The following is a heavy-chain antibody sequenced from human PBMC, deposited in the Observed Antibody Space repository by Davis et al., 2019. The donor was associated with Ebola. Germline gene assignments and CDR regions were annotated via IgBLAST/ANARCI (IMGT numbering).Heavy chain of an antibody. CDR3: ARGRLGYCSGGSCYGYYGMDV. D-gene: IGHD2-15*01. CDR2: IKQDGSEK. V-gene: IGHV3-7*03. Sequence: GGSLRLSCAASGFTFSSYWMSWVRQAPGKGLEWVANIKQDGSEKYYVDSVKGRFTISRDNAKNSLYLQMNSLRAEDTAVYYCARGRLGYCSGGSCYGYYGMDVWGQGTTVTVSS. J-gene: IGHJ6*02. CDR1: GFTFSSYW.